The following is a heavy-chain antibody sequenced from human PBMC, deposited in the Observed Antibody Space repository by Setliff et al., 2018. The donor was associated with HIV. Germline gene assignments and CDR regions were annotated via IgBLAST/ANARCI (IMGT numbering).Heavy chain of an antibody. CDR3: ARSPAAEGH. V-gene: IGHV4-38-2*01. J-gene: IGHJ4*02. Sequence: SETLSLTCAVSGYSISSGYYWGWIRQPPGKGLEWIGSIYYSGSTYYNPSLKSRVTISVDTSKNQFSLKLRSVTAADTAVYYCARSPAAEGHWGQGTLVTVSS. D-gene: IGHD6-13*01. CDR1: GYSISSGYY. CDR2: IYYSGST.